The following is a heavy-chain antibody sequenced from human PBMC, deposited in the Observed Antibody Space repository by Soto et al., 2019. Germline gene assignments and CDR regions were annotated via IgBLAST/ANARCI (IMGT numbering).Heavy chain of an antibody. Sequence: QVQLVESGGGVVQPGRSLRLSCAASGFTFSSYGMHWVRQAPGKGLEWVAVISYDGSNKYYADSVKGRFTISRDNSKNTLYLKMNSLRAEDTAVYYCAKGVWFGELLGYFDYWGQGTLVTVSS. J-gene: IGHJ4*02. CDR1: GFTFSSYG. D-gene: IGHD3-10*01. V-gene: IGHV3-30*18. CDR2: ISYDGSNK. CDR3: AKGVWFGELLGYFDY.